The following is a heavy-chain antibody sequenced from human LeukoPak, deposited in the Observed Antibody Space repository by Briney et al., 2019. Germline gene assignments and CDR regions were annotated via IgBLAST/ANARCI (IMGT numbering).Heavy chain of an antibody. D-gene: IGHD3-10*01. CDR3: ARHEDTMVRGDNSYYFDY. CDR1: GGSISSYY. V-gene: IGHV4-59*08. CDR2: IYYSGST. Sequence: PSETLSLTCTASGGSISSYYWSWIRQPPGKGLEWIGYIYYSGSTNYNPSLKSRVTISVDTSKNQFSLKLSSVTAADTAVYYCARHEDTMVRGDNSYYFDYWGLGTLVTVSS. J-gene: IGHJ4*02.